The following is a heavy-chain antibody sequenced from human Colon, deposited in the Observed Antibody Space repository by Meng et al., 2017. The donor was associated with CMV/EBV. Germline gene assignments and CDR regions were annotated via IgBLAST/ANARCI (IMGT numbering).Heavy chain of an antibody. CDR3: ARDLLGDNDYVFDQ. V-gene: IGHV3-30*04. CDR2: ISYDGSNK. CDR1: GFTFSSYA. Sequence: GESLKISCAASGFTFSSYAMHWVRQAPGKGLEWVAVISYDGSNKYYADSVKGRFTVSRDNARNALYLQMNSLRDDDTAVYYCARDLLGDNDYVFDQWGQGMMVTVSS. J-gene: IGHJ4*02. D-gene: IGHD4/OR15-4a*01.